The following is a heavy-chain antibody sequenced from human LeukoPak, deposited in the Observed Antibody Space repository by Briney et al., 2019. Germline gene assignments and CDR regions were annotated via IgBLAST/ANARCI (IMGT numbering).Heavy chain of an antibody. CDR1: GFTFSRFW. CDR3: ARAGVELQWELLPDY. J-gene: IGHJ4*02. CDR2: INQDGSEK. D-gene: IGHD1-26*01. V-gene: IGHV3-7*01. Sequence: GGSLRLSCVDSGFTFSRFWMSWVRQAPGKGLEWVANINQDGSEKNYVDSVKGRFAISRDNAKKSMYLEMNSLRVEDTAVYYCARAGVELQWELLPDYWGQGTLVTVSS.